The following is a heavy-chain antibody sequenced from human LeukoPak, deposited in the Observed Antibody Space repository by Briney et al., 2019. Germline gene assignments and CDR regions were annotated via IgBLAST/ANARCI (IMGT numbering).Heavy chain of an antibody. CDR2: ISGSGVST. V-gene: IGHV3-23*01. Sequence: GGSLRLSCAASGFTFSSYAMSWVRQAPGKGLELVSAISGSGVSTYYADSVKGRFTISRDNSKNSLYLQMNSLRTEYTALYYCAKAWFGERSGGGFDYWGQGTLVTVSS. J-gene: IGHJ4*02. CDR1: GFTFSSYA. CDR3: AKAWFGERSGGGFDY. D-gene: IGHD3-10*01.